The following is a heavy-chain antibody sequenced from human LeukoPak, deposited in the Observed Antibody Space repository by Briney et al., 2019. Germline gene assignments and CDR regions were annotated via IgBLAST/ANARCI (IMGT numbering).Heavy chain of an antibody. V-gene: IGHV3-23*01. CDR2: ISGSGGST. CDR3: AKGGIQLWLSFDY. CDR1: GFTFSSYA. D-gene: IGHD5-18*01. J-gene: IGHJ4*02. Sequence: PGGSLRLSCAAYGFTFSSYAMSWVRQAPGKGLEWVSVISGSGGSTYYADSVKGRFTISRDNSKNTLYLQMNSLRAEDTAVYYCAKGGIQLWLSFDYWGQGTLVTVSS.